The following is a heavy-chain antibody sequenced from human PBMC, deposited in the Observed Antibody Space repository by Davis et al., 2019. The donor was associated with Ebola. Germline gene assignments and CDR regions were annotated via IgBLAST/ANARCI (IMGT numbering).Heavy chain of an antibody. V-gene: IGHV3-74*01. CDR3: VRLVGPN. CDR2: IKSDGSTT. J-gene: IGHJ4*02. Sequence: PGGSLRLSCAASGFTFSSNWMHWVRQAPGKGLVWVSNIKSDGSTTNYADSVKGRFTISRDNAKNTLYLQMNNLRAEDTAVYYCVRLVGPNWGQGTLVAVSS. CDR1: GFTFSSNW.